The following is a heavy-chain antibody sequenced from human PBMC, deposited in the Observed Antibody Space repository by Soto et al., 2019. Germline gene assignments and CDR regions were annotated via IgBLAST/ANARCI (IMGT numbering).Heavy chain of an antibody. CDR2: IYYSGST. CDR3: AICGYSGYDNWFLL. J-gene: IGHJ5*02. V-gene: IGHV4-59*01. CDR1: GGSISSYY. Sequence: SETLSLTCTVSGGSISSYYWSWIRQPPGKGLEWIGYIYYSGSTNYNPSLKSRVTISVDTSKSQFSLKLSSVTAADTAVYYCAICGYSGYDNWFLLSCQATLVTVSS. D-gene: IGHD5-12*01.